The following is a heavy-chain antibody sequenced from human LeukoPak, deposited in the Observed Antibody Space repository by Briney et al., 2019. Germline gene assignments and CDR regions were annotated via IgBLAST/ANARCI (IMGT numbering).Heavy chain of an antibody. CDR3: ARDPMDTAMVLKGYMDV. J-gene: IGHJ6*03. CDR2: IIPIFGTA. CDR1: GGTFSICG. D-gene: IGHD5-18*01. V-gene: IGHV1-69*06. Sequence: GASVKLSFKCAGGTFSICGISCVRQAPGHGREWMGRIIPIFGTANYAQKFQGRVTITADKSTSTAYMELSSLRSEDTAVYYCARDPMDTAMVLKGYMDVWGKGTTVTVSS.